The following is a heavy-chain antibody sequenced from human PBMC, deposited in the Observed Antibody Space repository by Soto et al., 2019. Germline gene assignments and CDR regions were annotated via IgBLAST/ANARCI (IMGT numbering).Heavy chain of an antibody. CDR1: GFTFSSYW. V-gene: IGHV3-74*01. D-gene: IGHD4-17*01. J-gene: IGHJ5*02. Sequence: GGSLRLSCAASGFTFSSYWMYWVRQAPGKGLVWVSRINSDGSSTSYADSVKGRFTISRDNAKNTLYLQMNSLRAEDTAVYYCARGEADYGDNANNWFDPWGQGTLVTVSS. CDR2: INSDGSST. CDR3: ARGEADYGDNANNWFDP.